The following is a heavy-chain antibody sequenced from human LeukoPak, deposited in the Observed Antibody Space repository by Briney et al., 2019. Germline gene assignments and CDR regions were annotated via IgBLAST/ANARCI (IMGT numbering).Heavy chain of an antibody. CDR3: ARAKPKNMVRGLIMRRESRYYFDY. J-gene: IGHJ4*02. CDR1: GFTFSSYS. CDR2: ISSSSSYI. V-gene: IGHV3-21*04. D-gene: IGHD3-10*01. Sequence: GGSLRLSCAAFGFTFSSYSMNWVRQAPGKGLEWVSSISSSSSYIYYADSVKGRFTISRDNSKSTLYIQMNSLRAEDTAVYYCARAKPKNMVRGLIMRRESRYYFDYWGQGTLVTVSS.